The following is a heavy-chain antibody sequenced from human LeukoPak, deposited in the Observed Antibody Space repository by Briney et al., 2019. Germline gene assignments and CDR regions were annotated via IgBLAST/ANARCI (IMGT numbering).Heavy chain of an antibody. CDR2: ISAYNGNT. J-gene: IGHJ5*02. Sequence: ASVKVSCKASGYTFTSYGISWVRQAPGQGLEWMGWISAYNGNTNYAQKLPGRATMTTDTSTSTAYMELRSLRSDGTAVYYCARDPTYYGDGNWFGPWGQGTLVTVSS. CDR3: ARDPTYYGDGNWFGP. D-gene: IGHD4-17*01. CDR1: GYTFTSYG. V-gene: IGHV1-18*01.